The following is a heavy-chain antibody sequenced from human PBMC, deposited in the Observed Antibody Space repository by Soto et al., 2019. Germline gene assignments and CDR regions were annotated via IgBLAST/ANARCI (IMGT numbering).Heavy chain of an antibody. CDR2: IWHDGKNK. CDR1: GFAFSDFG. V-gene: IGHV3-33*01. Sequence: QVQVVESGGGVVQPGKSLRLSCAASGFAFSDFGMHWVRQAPAKGLEWVAVIWHDGKNKDYADYAKGRFTISRDNSRNILYLEMHSLRVEDTAVYYCARDPGQDEAMDYWGQGTLVTVSS. CDR3: ARDPGQDEAMDY. J-gene: IGHJ4*02.